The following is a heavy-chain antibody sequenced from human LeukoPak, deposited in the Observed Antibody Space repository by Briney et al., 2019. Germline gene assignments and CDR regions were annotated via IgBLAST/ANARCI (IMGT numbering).Heavy chain of an antibody. CDR3: APGDWFDP. CDR1: GFTFSSYG. D-gene: IGHD1-26*01. V-gene: IGHV3-21*01. CDR2: ISSSSSYI. Sequence: GGSLRLSCAASGFTFSSYGMSWVRQAPGKGLEWVSSISSSSSYIYYADSVKGRFTISRDNAKNSLYLQMNSLRAEDTAVYYCAPGDWFDPWGQGTLVTVSS. J-gene: IGHJ5*02.